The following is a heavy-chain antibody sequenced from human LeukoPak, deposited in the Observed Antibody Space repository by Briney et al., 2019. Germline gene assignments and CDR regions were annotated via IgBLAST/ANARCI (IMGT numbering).Heavy chain of an antibody. CDR2: IYHSGST. CDR3: ARSYSGYVMDFDY. V-gene: IGHV4-30-2*01. CDR1: GFTFSDSY. J-gene: IGHJ4*02. D-gene: IGHD5-12*01. Sequence: LRLSCAASGFTFSDSYMSWIRQVPGKGLEWIGYIYHSGSTYYNPSLKSRVTISVDRSKNQLSLKLSSVTAADTAVYYCARSYSGYVMDFDYWGQGTLVTVSS.